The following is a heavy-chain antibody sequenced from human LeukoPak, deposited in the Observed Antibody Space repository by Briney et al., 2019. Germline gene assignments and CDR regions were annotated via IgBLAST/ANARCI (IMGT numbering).Heavy chain of an antibody. Sequence: SETLSLTCTVSGGSISSGGYYWSWIRQPPGKGLEWIGYIYHSGSTYYNPSLKSRVTISVDRSKNQFSLKLSSVTAADTAVYYCARDPGDDFWSGYLVGRDPWGQGTLVTVSS. V-gene: IGHV4-30-2*01. J-gene: IGHJ5*02. CDR2: IYHSGST. CDR1: GGSISSGGYY. CDR3: ARDPGDDFWSGYLVGRDP. D-gene: IGHD3-3*01.